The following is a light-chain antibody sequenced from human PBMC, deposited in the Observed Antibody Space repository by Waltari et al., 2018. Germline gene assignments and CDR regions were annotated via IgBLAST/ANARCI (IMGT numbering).Light chain of an antibody. CDR2: DAS. J-gene: IGKJ3*01. CDR3: QQRSNWPGT. CDR1: HSVGSH. Sequence: EHVFTQSPATLSLSPGERATLSCRASHSVGSHLAWYQQKPGQAPRLLIYDASNRATGIPARFSGSGSETDFTLTISGVEPEDFAVYYCQQRSNWPGTFGPGTKVDIK. V-gene: IGKV3-11*01.